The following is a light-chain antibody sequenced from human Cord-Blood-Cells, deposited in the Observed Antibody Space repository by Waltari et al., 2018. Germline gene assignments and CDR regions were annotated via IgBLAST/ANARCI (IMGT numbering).Light chain of an antibody. CDR1: SSDVGGYNY. J-gene: IGLJ3*02. Sequence: QSALTQPASVSGSPGQSITISCTGTSSDVGGYNYVSCDQQHPGKAPKLMIYDVRNRPSGVSNRFSGSKSGNTASLTISGLQAEDEADYYCSSYTSSSTWVFGGGNKLTVL. CDR2: DVR. CDR3: SSYTSSSTWV. V-gene: IGLV2-14*03.